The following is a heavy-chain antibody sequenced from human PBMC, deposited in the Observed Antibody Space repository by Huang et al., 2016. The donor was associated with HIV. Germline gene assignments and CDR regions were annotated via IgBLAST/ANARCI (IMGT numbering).Heavy chain of an antibody. V-gene: IGHV3-15*01. CDR3: TTESESSGWTMDHDAFDI. Sequence: EVQLVESGGGLVKPGGSLRLSCAASGFTFSNAWMSWVRQDPGKGLECVGRIKSKTDGGTTDDAAPVKGRFTISRDDSKNTLYLQMNSMKTEDTAVYYCTTESESSGWTMDHDAFDIWGQGTMVTVSS. D-gene: IGHD6-19*01. J-gene: IGHJ3*02. CDR1: GFTFSNAW. CDR2: IKSKTDGGTT.